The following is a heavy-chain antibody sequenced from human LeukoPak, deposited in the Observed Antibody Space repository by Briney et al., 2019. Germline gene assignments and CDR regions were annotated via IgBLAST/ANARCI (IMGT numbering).Heavy chain of an antibody. CDR1: GYSFTSYW. V-gene: IGHV5-51*01. D-gene: IGHD2-15*01. CDR2: IYPGDSDT. CDR3: ARRGFCSAGTCYVSTFDI. Sequence: GESLKISCKGSGYSFTSYWIGWVRQMPGKGLEWMGIIYPGDSDTRYSPSFQGQVTVSADKSITTAYLQWSSLRASDTAMYYCARRGFCSAGTCYVSTFDIWGQGTMVTVSS. J-gene: IGHJ3*02.